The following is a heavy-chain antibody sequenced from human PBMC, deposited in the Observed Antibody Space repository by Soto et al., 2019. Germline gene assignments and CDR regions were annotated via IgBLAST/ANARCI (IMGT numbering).Heavy chain of an antibody. D-gene: IGHD2-15*01. CDR2: IYYSGST. Sequence: QVQLQESGPGLVKPSQTLSLTCTVSGGSISSGGYYWSWIRQHPGKGLEWIGYIYYSGSTYYNPSLKSRVTISVDTSKNQFYLKLSSVTAADTAVSYCARTTGYCSGGSCYDAYYFDYWGQGTLVTVSS. V-gene: IGHV4-31*03. CDR1: GGSISSGGYY. CDR3: ARTTGYCSGGSCYDAYYFDY. J-gene: IGHJ4*02.